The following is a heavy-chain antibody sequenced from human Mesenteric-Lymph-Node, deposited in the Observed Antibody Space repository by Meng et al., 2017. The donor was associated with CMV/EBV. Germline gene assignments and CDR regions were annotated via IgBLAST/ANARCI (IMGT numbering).Heavy chain of an antibody. V-gene: IGHV7-4-1*02. CDR2: INADTRNP. D-gene: IGHD5-12*01. CDR3: ARDHRGYDFDY. Sequence: SGKASGYAFTSYTMHCLRQAPGQGLEWMGWINADTRNPTYAHSFTGRFVFSLDTSVSTAYLQISSLKAEDTAVYYCARDHRGYDFDYWGQGTLVTVSS. CDR1: GYAFTSYT. J-gene: IGHJ4*02.